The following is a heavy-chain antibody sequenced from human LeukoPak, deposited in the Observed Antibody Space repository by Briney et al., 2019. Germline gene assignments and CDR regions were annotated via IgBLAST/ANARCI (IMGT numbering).Heavy chain of an antibody. CDR2: IYYSGST. CDR3: ARHGGRGIDYYFYGMDV. D-gene: IGHD3-16*01. J-gene: IGHJ6*02. V-gene: IGHV4-59*08. CDR1: GGSISSYY. Sequence: SETLSLTCTVSGGSISSYYWSWIRQPPGKGLEWIGYIYYSGSTHYNPSLKSRVTISVDTSKNQFSLKLSSVTAADTAVYYFARHGGRGIDYYFYGMDVWGQGTTVTVSS.